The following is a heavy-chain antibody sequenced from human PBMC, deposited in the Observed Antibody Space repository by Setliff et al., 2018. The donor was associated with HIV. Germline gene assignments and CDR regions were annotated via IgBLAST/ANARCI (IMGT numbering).Heavy chain of an antibody. CDR2: INPNSGGT. D-gene: IGHD3-16*01. J-gene: IGHJ5*02. V-gene: IGHV1-2*02. CDR1: GGTFSSYA. Sequence: ASVKVSCKASGGTFSSYAINWVRQAPGQGLEWMGWINPNSGGTNYARKFQGRVTMTRDTSISTAYMELNSLRSDDTAVYYCATAGGRSWFDPWGPGTLVTVSS. CDR3: ATAGGRSWFDP.